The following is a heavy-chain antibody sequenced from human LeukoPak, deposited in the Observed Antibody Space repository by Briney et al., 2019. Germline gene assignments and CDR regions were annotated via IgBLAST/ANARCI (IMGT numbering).Heavy chain of an antibody. CDR1: GFTFSSYW. V-gene: IGHV3-7*01. J-gene: IGHJ4*02. CDR3: ARDPTTDVYFDY. CDR2: IKQDGSEK. Sequence: PGGSLRLSCAASGFTFSSYWMSWVRQAPGKGLEGVANIKQDGSEKYYVDSVKGRFTISRDNAKNSLNLQMNSLRAEDTAVYYCARDPTTDVYFDYWGQGTLVTVSS. D-gene: IGHD4-17*01.